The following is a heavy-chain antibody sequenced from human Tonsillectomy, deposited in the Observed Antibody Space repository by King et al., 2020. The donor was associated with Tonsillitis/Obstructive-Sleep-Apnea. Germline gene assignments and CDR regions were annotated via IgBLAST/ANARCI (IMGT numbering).Heavy chain of an antibody. D-gene: IGHD3-9*01. CDR2: IYWDDDE. V-gene: IGHV2-5*02. CDR1: GLSLSTSGVG. Sequence: TLKESGPTLVKPTQTLTLTCTFSGLSLSTSGVGVGWIRQPPGKALEWLALIYWDDDERYSPSLKSRLTITKHTSKNQVVLTMTNMDPVDTGTYYCACAGQRLGRGADGFHSWGQGTMVTVSS. CDR3: ACAGQRLGRGADGFHS. J-gene: IGHJ3*02.